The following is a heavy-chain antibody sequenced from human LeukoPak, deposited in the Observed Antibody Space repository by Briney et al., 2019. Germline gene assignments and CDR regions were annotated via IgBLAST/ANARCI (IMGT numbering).Heavy chain of an antibody. Sequence: PGGFLRLSCAASGFTFSSEWMHWVRQAPGRGLVWISHIDGNGRTTNYGDSVRGRFTVSRDNAKNTLYLQMNSLRAEDTAVYYCARDVPRTSGPWGQGTLVTVSS. CDR1: GFTFSSEW. J-gene: IGHJ5*02. D-gene: IGHD3-10*01. CDR3: ARDVPRTSGP. CDR2: IDGNGRTT. V-gene: IGHV3-74*01.